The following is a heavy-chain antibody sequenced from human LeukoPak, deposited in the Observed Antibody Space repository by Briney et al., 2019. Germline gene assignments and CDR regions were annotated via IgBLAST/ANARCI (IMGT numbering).Heavy chain of an antibody. CDR3: ARVYCSSTSCYGFDY. V-gene: IGHV3-30*03. CDR2: ISYDGSNK. CDR1: GFTFSSYS. D-gene: IGHD2-2*01. J-gene: IGHJ4*02. Sequence: GGSLRLSCAASGFTFSSYSMNWVRQAPGKGLEWVAVISYDGSNKYYADSVKGRFTIPRDNSKNTLYLQMNSLRAEDTAVYYCARVYCSSTSCYGFDYWGQGTLVTVSS.